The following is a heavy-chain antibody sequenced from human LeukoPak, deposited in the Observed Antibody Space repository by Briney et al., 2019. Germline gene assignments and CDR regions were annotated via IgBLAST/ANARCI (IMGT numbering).Heavy chain of an antibody. CDR3: AKGLDPLFGY. J-gene: IGHJ4*02. V-gene: IGHV3-23*01. CDR2: ISNSGGST. CDR1: GFTFSSYA. Sequence: GGSLRLSCAASGFTFSSYAMSWVRQAPGKGLEWVSAISNSGGSTYYADSVKGRFAISRDNSKNTLYLQMNSLRAEDTAVYYCAKGLDPLFGYWGQGSLVTVSS.